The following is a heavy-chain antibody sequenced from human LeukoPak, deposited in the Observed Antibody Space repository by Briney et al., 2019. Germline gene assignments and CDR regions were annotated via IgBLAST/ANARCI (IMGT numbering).Heavy chain of an antibody. CDR3: AEVPSLLWLGELSFDY. D-gene: IGHD3-10*01. V-gene: IGHV3-23*01. CDR1: GFTFSSYA. J-gene: IGHJ4*02. CDR2: ISGSGGST. Sequence: GGSLRLSCAASGFTFSSYAMSWVRQAPGKGLEWVSAISGSGGSTYYADSVKGRFTISRDNSKNTLYLQMNSLRAEDTAVYYCAEVPSLLWLGELSFDYWGQGTLVTVSS.